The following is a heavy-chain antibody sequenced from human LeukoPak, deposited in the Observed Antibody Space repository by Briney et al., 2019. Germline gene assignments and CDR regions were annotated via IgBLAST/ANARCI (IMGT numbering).Heavy chain of an antibody. Sequence: PSETLSLTCTVSGGSISSGGYYWSWIRQHPGKGLEWIGYIYYSGGTYYNPSLKSRVTISVDTSKNQFSLKLSSVTAADTAVYYCARSVEMATIQTFDYWGQGTLVTVSS. D-gene: IGHD5-24*01. V-gene: IGHV4-31*03. J-gene: IGHJ4*02. CDR3: ARSVEMATIQTFDY. CDR2: IYYSGGT. CDR1: GGSISSGGYY.